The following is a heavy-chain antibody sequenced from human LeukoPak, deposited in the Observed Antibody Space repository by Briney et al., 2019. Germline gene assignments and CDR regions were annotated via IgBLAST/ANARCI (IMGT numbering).Heavy chain of an antibody. J-gene: IGHJ5*02. Sequence: SETLSLTCTVSGASISSGDYYWSWIRQPPGKGLEWTGYIYYSGSTYYNPSLKSRLTISVDTSKNQFSLKLTAVTAADTAVYYCARWAIFGVAWGQGTLVTVSS. V-gene: IGHV4-30-4*08. CDR2: IYYSGST. D-gene: IGHD3-3*01. CDR1: GASISSGDYY. CDR3: ARWAIFGVA.